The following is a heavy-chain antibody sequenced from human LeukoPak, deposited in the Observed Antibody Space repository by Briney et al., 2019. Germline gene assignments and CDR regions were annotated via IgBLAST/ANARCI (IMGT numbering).Heavy chain of an antibody. D-gene: IGHD3-16*02. CDR2: INHSGST. V-gene: IGHV4-34*01. J-gene: IGHJ3*02. CDR1: GGSFSGYY. CDR3: ARGHRESQYDAFDI. Sequence: SETLSLTCAVYGGSFSGYYWSWIRQPPGKGLEWTGEINHSGSTNYNPSLKSRVTISVDTSKNQFSLKLSSVTAADTAVYYCARGHRESQYDAFDIWGQGTMVTVSS.